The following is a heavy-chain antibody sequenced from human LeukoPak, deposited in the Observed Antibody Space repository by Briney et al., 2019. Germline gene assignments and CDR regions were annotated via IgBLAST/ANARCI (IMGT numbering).Heavy chain of an antibody. V-gene: IGHV3-53*01. CDR1: GFIVSSNY. D-gene: IGHD2-15*01. Sequence: GGSLRLSCAASGFIVSSNYMNWVRQAPGKGLEWVSVIYTGGNTYYADSVKGRFAISRDNSKNTLYLQMHSLRAEDTAVYYCARVRGGYCSGGSCYSAFDIWGQGTMVTVSS. CDR3: ARVRGGYCSGGSCYSAFDI. CDR2: IYTGGNT. J-gene: IGHJ3*02.